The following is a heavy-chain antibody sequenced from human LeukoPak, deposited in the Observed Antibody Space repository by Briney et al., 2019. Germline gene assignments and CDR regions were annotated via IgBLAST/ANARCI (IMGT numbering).Heavy chain of an antibody. CDR3: ATLVVPAAIEMDWFDP. CDR2: FDPEDGET. D-gene: IGHD2-2*02. J-gene: IGHJ5*02. CDR1: GYTLTELS. Sequence: ASVKVSCKVSGYTLTELSMHWVRQAPGKGLEWMGGFDPEDGETIYAQKFQGRVTMTGDTSTDTAYMELSSLRSEDTAVYYCATLVVPAAIEMDWFDPWGQGTLVTVSS. V-gene: IGHV1-24*01.